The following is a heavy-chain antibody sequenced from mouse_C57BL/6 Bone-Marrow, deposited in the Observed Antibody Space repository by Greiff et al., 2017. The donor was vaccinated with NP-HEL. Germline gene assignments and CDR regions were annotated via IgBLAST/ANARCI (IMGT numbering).Heavy chain of an antibody. CDR2: IWSGGST. J-gene: IGHJ4*01. CDR1: GFSLTSYG. V-gene: IGHV2-2*01. D-gene: IGHD4-1*01. CDR3: ASLTGPYAMDY. Sequence: QVQLQQSGPGLVQPSQSLSITCTVSGFSLTSYGVHWVRQSPGKGLEWLGVIWSGGSTDYNAAFISRLSISKDNSKSQVCFKMNSLQADDTAIYYCASLTGPYAMDYWGQGTSVTVSS.